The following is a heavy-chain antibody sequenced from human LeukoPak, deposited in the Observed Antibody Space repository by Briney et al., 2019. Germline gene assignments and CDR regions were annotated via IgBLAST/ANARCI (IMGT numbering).Heavy chain of an antibody. D-gene: IGHD3-22*01. V-gene: IGHV4-39*01. CDR1: GGSISSSSYY. CDR3: ARLIASDGYYYYMDV. J-gene: IGHJ6*03. CDR2: IYYSRST. Sequence: SETLSLTCTVSGGSISSSSYYWGWIRQPPGKGLEWIGSIYYSRSTYYNPSLKSRVTISVDTSRNQFSLKLSSVTAADTAVYYCARLIASDGYYYYMDVWGKGTTVTVSS.